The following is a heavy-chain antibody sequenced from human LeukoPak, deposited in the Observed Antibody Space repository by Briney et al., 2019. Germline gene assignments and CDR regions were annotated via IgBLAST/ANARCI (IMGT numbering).Heavy chain of an antibody. V-gene: IGHV4-39*01. CDR1: GGSISSRSCY. Sequence: PSETLSLTCTVSGGSISSRSCYWDWIRQPPGKGLEWIGTVYYSGTTYYNPSLKSRVTISIDSSKNQFSLKVRSVTAADTAVYSCARRRDQEDYFDYWGQGTLVTVSS. CDR2: VYYSGTT. CDR3: ARRRDQEDYFDY. J-gene: IGHJ4*02.